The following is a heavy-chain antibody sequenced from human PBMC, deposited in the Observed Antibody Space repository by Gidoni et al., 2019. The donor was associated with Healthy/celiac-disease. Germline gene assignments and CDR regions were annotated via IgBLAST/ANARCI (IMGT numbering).Heavy chain of an antibody. Sequence: EVQLVESGGGLVQPRGSLKLPWAAAGFTFTGSSRHWVRQASGKGLEWVGRIRSKANSYATAYAASVKGRFTISRDDSKNTAYLQMNSLKTEDTAVYYCTRQLAAGDVWGKGTTVTVSS. J-gene: IGHJ6*04. CDR3: TRQLAAGDV. CDR1: GFTFTGSS. CDR2: IRSKANSYAT. V-gene: IGHV3-73*02. D-gene: IGHD6-13*01.